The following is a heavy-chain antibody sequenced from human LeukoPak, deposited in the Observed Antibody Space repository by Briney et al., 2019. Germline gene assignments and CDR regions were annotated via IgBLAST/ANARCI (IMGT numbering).Heavy chain of an antibody. CDR3: ARDRIAAGDAFDI. V-gene: IGHV4-34*01. J-gene: IGHJ3*02. CDR2: INHSGST. CDR1: GGSFSGYY. Sequence: SSETLSLTCAVYGGSFSGYYWSWIRQPPGKGLEWIGEINHSGSTNYNPSLKSRVTISVDTSKNQFSLKLSSVTAADTAVYYCARDRIAAGDAFDIWGQGTMVTVSS. D-gene: IGHD6-13*01.